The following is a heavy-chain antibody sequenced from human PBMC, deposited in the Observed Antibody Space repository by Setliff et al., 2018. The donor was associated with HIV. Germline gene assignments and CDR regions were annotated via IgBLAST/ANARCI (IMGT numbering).Heavy chain of an antibody. CDR1: EFIFSRYA. V-gene: IGHV3-48*01. CDR3: ARDLNWAFDY. Sequence: PGGSLRLSCAASEFIFSRYAIYWVRQAPGKGLEWVSYLGKSNSRMTYAGSVKGRFTISGDNAKNTLYLQMNSLTSEDTAVYYCARDLNWAFDYWGQGILVTVSS. J-gene: IGHJ4*02. CDR2: LGKSNSRM. D-gene: IGHD1-1*01.